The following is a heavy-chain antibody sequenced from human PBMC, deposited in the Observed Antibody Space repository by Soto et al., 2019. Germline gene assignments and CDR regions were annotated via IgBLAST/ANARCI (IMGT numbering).Heavy chain of an antibody. CDR2: IIPIFGTA. Sequence: GKGLEWMGGIIPIFGTANYAQKFQGRVTITADESTSTAYMELSSLRSEDTAVYYCARDRVQYYYYGMDVWGQGTTVTVSS. CDR3: ARDRVQYYYYGMDV. J-gene: IGHJ6*02. D-gene: IGHD3-10*01. V-gene: IGHV1-69*01.